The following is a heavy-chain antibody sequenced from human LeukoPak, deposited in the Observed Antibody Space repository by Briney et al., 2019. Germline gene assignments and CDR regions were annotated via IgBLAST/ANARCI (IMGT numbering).Heavy chain of an antibody. CDR2: IKPKTDGETT. J-gene: IGHJ4*02. V-gene: IGHV3-15*07. CDR1: GFLFWNYG. D-gene: IGHD2-21*01. Sequence: GGALRLSCAASGFLFWNYGMDWGRPAPGKGVEWVGRIKPKTDGETTEYAAPVKDRFSISRDDSKSMMYLQMNSLKTEDTAVYYCITPLPYSAQGGQGTLVTVSS. CDR3: ITPLPYSAQ.